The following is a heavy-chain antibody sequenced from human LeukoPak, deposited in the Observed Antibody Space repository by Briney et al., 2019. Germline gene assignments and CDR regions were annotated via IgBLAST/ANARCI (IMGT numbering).Heavy chain of an antibody. CDR2: IKQDGSEK. V-gene: IGHV3-7*01. J-gene: IGHJ4*02. CDR3: ARDGLPVALNY. CDR1: GFTFSRDW. D-gene: IGHD2-2*01. Sequence: GGSLRLSCAASGFTFSRDWMSWVRQAPGKGLEWVANIKQDGSEKCYVDSVKGRFTISRDNAKNSLYLEMNSLRAEDTAVYYCARDGLPVALNYWGQGTLVTVSS.